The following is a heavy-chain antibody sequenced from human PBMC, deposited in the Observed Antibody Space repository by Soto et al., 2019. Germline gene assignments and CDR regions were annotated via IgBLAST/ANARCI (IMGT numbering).Heavy chain of an antibody. Sequence: GASLKVSCKASGYTFTGYYMHWVRQAPGQGLEWMGWINPNSGGTNYAQKFQGWVTMTRDTSISTAYMELSRLRSDDTAVYYCGVLVTSRGGVAVAGEDDAFDIWGQGTMVPVSS. V-gene: IGHV1-2*04. D-gene: IGHD6-19*01. CDR1: GYTFTGYY. CDR3: GVLVTSRGGVAVAGEDDAFDI. J-gene: IGHJ3*02. CDR2: INPNSGGT.